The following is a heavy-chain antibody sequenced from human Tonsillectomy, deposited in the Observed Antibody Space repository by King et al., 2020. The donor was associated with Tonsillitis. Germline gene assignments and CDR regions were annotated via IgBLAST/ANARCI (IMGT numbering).Heavy chain of an antibody. CDR3: ARERSGTDY. Sequence: QLQESGPGLVKPSETLSLTCTVSGYSISSGYYWGWIRQPPGKGLEWIGSIYHSGSTYYNPSLKSRVTISVDTSKNQFSLKLSSVTAADTAVYYCARERSGTDYWGQGTLVTVSS. CDR1: GYSISSGYY. J-gene: IGHJ4*02. CDR2: IYHSGST. V-gene: IGHV4-38-2*02. D-gene: IGHD1-1*01.